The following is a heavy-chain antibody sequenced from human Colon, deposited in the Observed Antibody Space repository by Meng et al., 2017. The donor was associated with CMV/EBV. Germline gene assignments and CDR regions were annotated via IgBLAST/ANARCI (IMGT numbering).Heavy chain of an antibody. CDR2: IKSKTSGGTS. CDR3: SIDVSEAGNGELDY. J-gene: IGHJ4*02. D-gene: IGHD2-8*01. V-gene: IGHV3-15*01. Sequence: GGSLRLSCAASGFSFTSAWMTWVRQAPGKGLEWVGRIKSKTSGGTSDFAAPMEGRFTISGDDSKKTVYLQMNSLKSEDTAVYYCSIDVSEAGNGELDYWGQGTLVTVSS. CDR1: GFSFTSAW.